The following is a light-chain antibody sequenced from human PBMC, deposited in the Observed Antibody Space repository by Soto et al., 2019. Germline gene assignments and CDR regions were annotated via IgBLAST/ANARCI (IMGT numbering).Light chain of an antibody. Sequence: TQSPSSVSASVGDRVTLSCSASQSVSSNLAWYQQKPGQAPRLLIYGATSRATGIPDRFSGSGSGTDFTLTINRLEPEDFAVYYCQQYGSTPVTFGQGTKVDIK. V-gene: IGKV3-20*01. CDR1: QSVSSN. CDR2: GAT. CDR3: QQYGSTPVT. J-gene: IGKJ1*01.